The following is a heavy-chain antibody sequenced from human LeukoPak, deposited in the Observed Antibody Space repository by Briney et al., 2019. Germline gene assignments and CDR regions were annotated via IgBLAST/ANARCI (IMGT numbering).Heavy chain of an antibody. CDR3: ARDLLGWELHYFDY. V-gene: IGHV3-21*01. CDR2: ISGSSSYI. D-gene: IGHD1-26*01. J-gene: IGHJ4*02. Sequence: SGGSLRLSCAASGFTFSTYNMNWVRQAPGKGLEWVSSISGSSSYIYYADSVKGRFSISRDNAKNSLYLQMNSLRAEDTAVYYCARDLLGWELHYFDYWGQGTLVTVSS. CDR1: GFTFSTYN.